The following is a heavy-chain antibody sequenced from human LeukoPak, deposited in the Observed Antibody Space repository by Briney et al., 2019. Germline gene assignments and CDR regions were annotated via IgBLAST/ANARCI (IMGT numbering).Heavy chain of an antibody. V-gene: IGHV3-30*18. CDR2: ISYDGSNA. J-gene: IGHJ4*02. Sequence: GGSLRLSCAASGFTFSSYGMHWVRQAPGKGLEWVAVISYDGSNAYYADSVKGRFTISRENSKNTLYLQMNSLRTEDTAVYYCAKDLGGYSSGWFLDWGQGTLVTVSS. CDR3: AKDLGGYSSGWFLD. D-gene: IGHD6-19*01. CDR1: GFTFSSYG.